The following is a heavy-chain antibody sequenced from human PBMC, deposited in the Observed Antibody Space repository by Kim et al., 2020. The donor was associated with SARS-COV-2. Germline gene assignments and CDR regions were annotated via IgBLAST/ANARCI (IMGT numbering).Heavy chain of an antibody. J-gene: IGHJ4*02. CDR2: MKSKTDGGTP. CDR3: TTFWSGYLGY. D-gene: IGHD3-3*01. V-gene: IGHV3-15*01. Sequence: GGSLRLSCAASGFTFSNAWMSWVRQAPGKGLEWVGRMKSKTDGGTPDYAAPVKGRFTIPRDDSKNTLYLQMNSLKTEDTAVYYCTTFWSGYLGYWGQGTLVTVSS. CDR1: GFTFSNAW.